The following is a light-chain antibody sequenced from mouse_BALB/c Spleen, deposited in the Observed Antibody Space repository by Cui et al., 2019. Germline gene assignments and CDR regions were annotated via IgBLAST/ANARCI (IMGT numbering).Light chain of an antibody. J-gene: IGKJ4*01. Sequence: QIVLTQSPAIMSASLGERVTMTCTASSSVSSSYLHWYQQKPECSAKLWIYTTSNLDSGVPARFSGSGSGTSYSLTISSMEAEDAATYYCHQYNSSPFTFGSGTKLEIK. CDR1: SSVSSSY. V-gene: IGKV4-74*01. CDR3: HQYNSSPFT. CDR2: TTS.